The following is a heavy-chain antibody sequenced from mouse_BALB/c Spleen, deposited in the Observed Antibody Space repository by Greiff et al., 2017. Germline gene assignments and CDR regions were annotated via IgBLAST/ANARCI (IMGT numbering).Heavy chain of an antibody. D-gene: IGHD2-1*01. CDR2: IWGDGST. Sequence: VQRVESGPGLVAPSQSLSITCTVSGFSLTGYGVNWVRQPPGKGLEWLGMIWGDGSTDYNSALKSRLSISKDNSKSQVFLKMNSLQTDDTARYYCAREGGNYVGPNYYAMDYWGQGTSVTVSS. CDR1: GFSLTGYG. V-gene: IGHV2-6-7*01. J-gene: IGHJ4*01. CDR3: AREGGNYVGPNYYAMDY.